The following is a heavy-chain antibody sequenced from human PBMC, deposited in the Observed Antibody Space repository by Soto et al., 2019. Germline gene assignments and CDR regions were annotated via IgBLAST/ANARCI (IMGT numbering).Heavy chain of an antibody. Sequence: GGSLRLSCAASGFTFSSYSMNWVRQAQGKGLEWVSYISSSSSTIYYADSVKGRFTISRDNAKNSLYLQMNSLRAEDTAVYYCARENSSGWYHLDAFDIWGQGTMVTVSS. CDR2: ISSSSSTI. CDR1: GFTFSSYS. D-gene: IGHD6-19*01. CDR3: ARENSSGWYHLDAFDI. J-gene: IGHJ3*02. V-gene: IGHV3-48*01.